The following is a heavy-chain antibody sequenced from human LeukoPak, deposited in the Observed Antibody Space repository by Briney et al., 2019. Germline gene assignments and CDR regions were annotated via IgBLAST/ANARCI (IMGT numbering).Heavy chain of an antibody. Sequence: PSQTLSLTCTASGGSISSGDYYWSWIRQPPGKDLEWIAYMYYSGSTCYNPSLKSRVTMSADTSKNQLSLKLSSVTAADTAVYYCARPYYYDSRIDPWGQGILVTVSS. CDR1: GGSISSGDYY. CDR2: MYYSGST. CDR3: ARPYYYDSRIDP. V-gene: IGHV4-30-4*01. J-gene: IGHJ5*02. D-gene: IGHD3-22*01.